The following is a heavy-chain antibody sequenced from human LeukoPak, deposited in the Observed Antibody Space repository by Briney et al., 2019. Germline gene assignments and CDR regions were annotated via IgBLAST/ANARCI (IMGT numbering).Heavy chain of an antibody. CDR1: GFTFSSYA. V-gene: IGHV3-23*01. D-gene: IGHD4-23*01. CDR3: VVPSGDYVGFDY. CDR2: ISGSGGST. J-gene: IGHJ4*02. Sequence: GGSLRLSCAASGFTFSSYAMSWVRQAPGKGLEWVSAISGSGGSTYYADSVKGRFTISRDNSKNTLYLQPNSLRADHPDVSSCVVPSGDYVGFDYWGQGPLVTVSS.